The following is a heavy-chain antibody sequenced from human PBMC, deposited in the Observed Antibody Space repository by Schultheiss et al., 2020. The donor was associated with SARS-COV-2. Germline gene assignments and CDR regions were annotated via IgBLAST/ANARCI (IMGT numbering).Heavy chain of an antibody. CDR2: INHSGST. V-gene: IGHV4-34*01. J-gene: IGHJ4*02. CDR1: GGSISSGYY. Sequence: SETLSLTCTVSGGSISSGYYWSWIRQPPGKGLEWIGEINHSGSTNYNPSLKSRVTISVDTSKNQFSLKLSSVTAADTAVYYCAKDMGQQHFDYWGQGTLVTVSS. D-gene: IGHD6-13*01. CDR3: AKDMGQQHFDY.